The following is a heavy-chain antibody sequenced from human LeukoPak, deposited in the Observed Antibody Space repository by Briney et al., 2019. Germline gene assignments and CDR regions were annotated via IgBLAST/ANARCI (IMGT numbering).Heavy chain of an antibody. CDR2: IKPRDGRT. Sequence: ASVKVSCKASGYTFTSYYMYWVRQAPGQGLEWMGIIKPRDGRTIYAQKFQGRVTMTRGTSTSTVYMELSSLRSEDTAVYYCARATATGYSHGYGYWGQGTLVTVSS. V-gene: IGHV1-46*01. D-gene: IGHD5-12*01. J-gene: IGHJ4*02. CDR1: GYTFTSYY. CDR3: ARATATGYSHGYGY.